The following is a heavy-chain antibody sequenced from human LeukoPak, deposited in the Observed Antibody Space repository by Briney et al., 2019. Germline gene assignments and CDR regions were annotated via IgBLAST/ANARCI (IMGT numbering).Heavy chain of an antibody. CDR3: ARQDTAMADY. CDR1: GFTFSSYS. V-gene: IGHV3-48*01. CDR2: ISRSDSTI. Sequence: PGGSLRLSCEASGFTFSSYSMNWVRQDPGKGLEWVSYISRSDSTIYYADSVKGRFTISRDNAKNSLYLQMNSLRAEDTAVYYCARQDTAMADYWGQGTLVTVSS. J-gene: IGHJ4*02. D-gene: IGHD5-18*01.